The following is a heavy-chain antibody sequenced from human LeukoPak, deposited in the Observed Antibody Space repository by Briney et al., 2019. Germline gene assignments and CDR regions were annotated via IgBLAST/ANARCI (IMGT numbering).Heavy chain of an antibody. CDR2: INPNSGAT. V-gene: IGHV1-2*02. J-gene: IGHJ4*02. CDR3: ARDLMTTPTWDFDY. Sequence: ASVKVSCKASGYTFTGYYMHWVRQAPGQGLEWMAWINPNSGATNYAQKFQGRVTVTRDTSISTAYMELSSLESDDTAVYYCARDLMTTPTWDFDYWGQGTLVSVSS. D-gene: IGHD3-16*01. CDR1: GYTFTGYY.